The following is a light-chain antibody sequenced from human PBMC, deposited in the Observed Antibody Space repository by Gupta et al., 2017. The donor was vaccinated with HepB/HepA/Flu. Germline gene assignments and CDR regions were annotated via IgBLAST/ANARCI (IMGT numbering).Light chain of an antibody. CDR1: SNNVGNQG. J-gene: IGLJ2*01. Sequence: QAGLTQPHSVSKGLRQTATLTCTGNSNNVGNQGAAWLQQHQGHPPKLLSYRNNNRPSGISERFSASRSGNTASLTITGLQPEDEADYYCSAWDSSLSAHGVVFGGGTKLTVL. V-gene: IGLV10-54*04. CDR2: RNN. CDR3: SAWDSSLSAHGVV.